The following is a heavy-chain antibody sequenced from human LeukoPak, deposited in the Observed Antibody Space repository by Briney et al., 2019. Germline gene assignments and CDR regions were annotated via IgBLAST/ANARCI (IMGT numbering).Heavy chain of an antibody. V-gene: IGHV3-7*01. Sequence: PGGSLRLSCAAAGFTFSSYCMAWVRQAPGKGLEWVANIKETGSAKYYVDSVRGRFTISRDNAKNSLYLQMNSLRAEDTAVYYCARDLKTSGWYGDFDYWGQGTLVTVSS. CDR2: IKETGSAK. D-gene: IGHD6-19*01. J-gene: IGHJ4*02. CDR1: GFTFSSYC. CDR3: ARDLKTSGWYGDFDY.